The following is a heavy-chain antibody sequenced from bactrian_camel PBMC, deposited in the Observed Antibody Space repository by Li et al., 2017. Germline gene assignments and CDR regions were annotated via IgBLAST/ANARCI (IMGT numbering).Heavy chain of an antibody. CDR2: IRGSGGAT. CDR3: GRGFSKGFGPNCQYNF. D-gene: IGHD1*01. CDR1: GDTYGNGC. Sequence: HVQLVESGGGLVQPGGSMRLSCVYSGDTYGNGCVAWFRQAPGKQREGVSCIRGSGGATGYANSVKGRFTISRDNAKNTLYLQMNSLETEDTAMYYCGRGFSKGFGPNCQYNFSGRGTQVTVS. V-gene: IGHV3S60*01. J-gene: IGHJ4*01.